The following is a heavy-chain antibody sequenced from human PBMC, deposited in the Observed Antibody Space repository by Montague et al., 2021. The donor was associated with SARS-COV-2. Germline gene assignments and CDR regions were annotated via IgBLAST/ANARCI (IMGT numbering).Heavy chain of an antibody. CDR2: IFYSGST. CDR1: GGSISSSSYY. V-gene: IGHV4-39*01. J-gene: IGHJ4*02. Sequence: SETLSLTCTVSGGSISSSSYYWGWIRQPPGKGLEWIASIFYSGSTDYNPSLKSRVTISVDTSKNQFSLKLSSVTAADTAVYYCASMVRAQVYYFDYWGQGTLVTVSS. D-gene: IGHD3-10*01. CDR3: ASMVRAQVYYFDY.